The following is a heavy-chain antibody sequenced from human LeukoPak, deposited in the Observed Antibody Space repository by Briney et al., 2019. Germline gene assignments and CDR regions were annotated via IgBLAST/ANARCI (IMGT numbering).Heavy chain of an antibody. Sequence: ASVKVSCKASGYTFTGYYMHWVRQAPGQGLEWMGWINPNSGGTNYAQKFQGRVTTTRDTSISTAYMELSRLRSDDTAVYYCARSTRRTVTNYYFDYWGQGTLVTVSS. CDR2: INPNSGGT. D-gene: IGHD4-17*01. J-gene: IGHJ4*02. V-gene: IGHV1-2*02. CDR3: ARSTRRTVTNYYFDY. CDR1: GYTFTGYY.